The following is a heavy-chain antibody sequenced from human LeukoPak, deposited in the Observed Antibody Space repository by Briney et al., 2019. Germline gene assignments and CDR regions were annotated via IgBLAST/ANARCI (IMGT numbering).Heavy chain of an antibody. J-gene: IGHJ5*01. CDR3: AKGIGWFAY. V-gene: IGHV4-59*01. D-gene: IGHD3-3*02. Sequence: DPSETLSLTCTVSGGSISGYHWSWIRQPPGKGLEWIGYIHYSGNTNYNLSLKSRVTISVDTSKNQFSLKLSSVTAADTAVYFCAKGIGWFAYWGQGTLITVSS. CDR1: GGSISGYH. CDR2: IHYSGNT.